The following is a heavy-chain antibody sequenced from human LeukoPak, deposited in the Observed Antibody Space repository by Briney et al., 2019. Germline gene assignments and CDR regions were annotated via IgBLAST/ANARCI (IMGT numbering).Heavy chain of an antibody. CDR3: ARAVTTVGNWFDP. V-gene: IGHV1-46*01. CDR2: INPSGGST. D-gene: IGHD4-11*01. Sequence: ASVTVSCKASGYTFTSYYIHWVRQATGQGLEWMGKINPSGGSTTYAQNFQGRVTMTMDTSTSTVYMDLSSLRSEDTAVYYCARAVTTVGNWFDPWGQGTLVTVSS. CDR1: GYTFTSYY. J-gene: IGHJ5*02.